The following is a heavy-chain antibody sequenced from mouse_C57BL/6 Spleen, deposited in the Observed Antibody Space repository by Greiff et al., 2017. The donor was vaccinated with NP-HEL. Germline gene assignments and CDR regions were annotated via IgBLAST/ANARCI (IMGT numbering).Heavy chain of an antibody. CDR1: GYTFTSYW. Sequence: VQLQQPGAELVKPGASVKLSCKASGYTFTSYWMQWVKQRPGQGLEWIGEIDPSDSYTNYNQKFKGKATLTVDTSSSTADMQLSSLTSEDSAVYYCARRTVVAHYAMDYWGQGTSVTVSS. V-gene: IGHV1-50*01. D-gene: IGHD1-1*01. CDR2: IDPSDSYT. CDR3: ARRTVVAHYAMDY. J-gene: IGHJ4*01.